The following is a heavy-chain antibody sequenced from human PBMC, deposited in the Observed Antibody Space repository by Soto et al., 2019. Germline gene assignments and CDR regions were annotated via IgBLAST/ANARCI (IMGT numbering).Heavy chain of an antibody. CDR3: AKAGSTTMISSLDY. D-gene: IGHD3-22*01. Sequence: GGSLRLSCAASGFTFSSYAMSWVRQAPGKGLEWVSAISGSGGSTYYADSVKGRFTISRDNSKNTLYLQMNSLRAEDTAVYYCAKAGSTTMISSLDYWGQGTLVTAPQ. J-gene: IGHJ4*02. CDR1: GFTFSSYA. V-gene: IGHV3-23*01. CDR2: ISGSGGST.